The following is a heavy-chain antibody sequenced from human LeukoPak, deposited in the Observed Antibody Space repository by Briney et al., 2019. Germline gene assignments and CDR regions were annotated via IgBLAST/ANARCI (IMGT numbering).Heavy chain of an antibody. D-gene: IGHD6-13*01. J-gene: IGHJ4*02. V-gene: IGHV3-11*04. CDR2: ISSSGSTI. CDR1: GLTFSDYF. Sequence: GGSLRLSCAASGLTFSDYFMSWIRQAPGKGLEWVSYISSSGSTIYYADSVKGRFTISRDNAKNSLYLQMNSLTAEDTTVYYCARVEYSSSWQIVYYFDYWGQGTLVTVSS. CDR3: ARVEYSSSWQIVYYFDY.